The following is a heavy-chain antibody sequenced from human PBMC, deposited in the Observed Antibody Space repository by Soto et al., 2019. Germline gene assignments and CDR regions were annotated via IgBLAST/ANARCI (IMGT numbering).Heavy chain of an antibody. Sequence: QVQLQQWGAGLLKPSETLSLTCAVYGGSFSGYYWSWIRQPPGKGLEWIGEINHSGSTNYNPSLKSRVTISVDTSKNQFSLKLSSVTAADTAVYYCARGSPAILGYCSGGSCYSWFDPWGQGTLVTVSS. CDR3: ARGSPAILGYCSGGSCYSWFDP. J-gene: IGHJ5*02. CDR1: GGSFSGYY. CDR2: INHSGST. D-gene: IGHD2-15*01. V-gene: IGHV4-34*01.